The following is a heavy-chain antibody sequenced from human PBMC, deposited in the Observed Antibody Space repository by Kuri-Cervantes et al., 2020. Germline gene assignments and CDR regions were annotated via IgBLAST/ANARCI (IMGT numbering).Heavy chain of an antibody. V-gene: IGHV3-30*18. CDR3: AKDWGYSGSYGVISYYYGMDV. Sequence: LSLTCAASGFTFSSYGMHWVRQAPGKGLEWVAVISYDGSNKYYADSVKGRFTISRDNSKNTLYLQMNSLRAEDTAVYYCAKDWGYSGSYGVISYYYGMDVWGQGTTVTVSS. D-gene: IGHD1-26*01. CDR2: ISYDGSNK. CDR1: GFTFSSYG. J-gene: IGHJ6*02.